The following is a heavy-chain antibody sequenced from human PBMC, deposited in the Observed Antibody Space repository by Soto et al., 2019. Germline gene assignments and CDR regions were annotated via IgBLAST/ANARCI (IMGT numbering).Heavy chain of an antibody. V-gene: IGHV3-48*02. J-gene: IGHJ4*02. CDR2: ITSGLTT. CDR1: GFSFGGYN. CDR3: ARDTSHGVTIGGLDS. D-gene: IGHD3-16*01. Sequence: PGGSLRLSCAASGFSFGGYNMNWVRQAPGKGLEWVSHITSGLTTHYADFVQGRFTISRDNAKNSLYLEMNDLRDEDTAVYYCARDTSHGVTIGGLDSWGQGT.